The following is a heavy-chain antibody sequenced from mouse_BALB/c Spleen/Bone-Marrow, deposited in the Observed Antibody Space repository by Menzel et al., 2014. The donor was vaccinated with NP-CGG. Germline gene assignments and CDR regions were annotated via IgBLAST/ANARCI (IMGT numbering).Heavy chain of an antibody. Sequence: EVKLMESGAELVKPGASVKLSCTASGFNIKDTYMHWVKQRPEQGLEWIGRIDPANVNTKYDPKFQGKATITADTSSNTAYLQLCSLTSEDTAVYYCASYVYGYYFDYWGQGTTLTVSS. V-gene: IGHV14-3*02. J-gene: IGHJ2*01. CDR1: GFNIKDTY. D-gene: IGHD1-1*01. CDR3: ASYVYGYYFDY. CDR2: IDPANVNT.